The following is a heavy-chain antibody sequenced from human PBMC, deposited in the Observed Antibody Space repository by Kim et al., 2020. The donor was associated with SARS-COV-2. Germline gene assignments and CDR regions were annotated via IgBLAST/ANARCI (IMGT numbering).Heavy chain of an antibody. J-gene: IGHJ4*02. Sequence: SETLSLTCTVSGGSISSGGYYWSWIRQHPGKGLEWIGYIYYSGSTYYNPSLKSRVTISVDTSKNQFSLKLSSVTAADTAVYYCARDSGEWYSSSYYFDYWGQGTLVTVSS. V-gene: IGHV4-31*03. D-gene: IGHD6-6*01. CDR1: GGSISSGGYY. CDR3: ARDSGEWYSSSYYFDY. CDR2: IYYSGST.